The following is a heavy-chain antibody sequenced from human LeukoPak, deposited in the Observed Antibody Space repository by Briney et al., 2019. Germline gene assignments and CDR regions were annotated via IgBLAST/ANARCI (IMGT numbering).Heavy chain of an antibody. CDR1: GFTFSSYA. V-gene: IGHV3-30-3*01. D-gene: IGHD3-22*01. CDR3: AREGYDSSGYYSYVSDY. CDR2: ISYDGSNK. Sequence: GGSLRLSCAASGFTFSSYAMHWIRQAPGKGLEWVAVISYDGSNKYYADSVKGRFTISRDNSKNTLYLQMNSLRAEDTAVYYCAREGYDSSGYYSYVSDYWGQGTLVTVSS. J-gene: IGHJ4*02.